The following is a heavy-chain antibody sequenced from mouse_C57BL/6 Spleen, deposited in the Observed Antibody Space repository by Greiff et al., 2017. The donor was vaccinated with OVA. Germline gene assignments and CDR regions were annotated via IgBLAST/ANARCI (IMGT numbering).Heavy chain of an antibody. V-gene: IGHV1-81*01. D-gene: IGHD1-1*01. CDR1: GYTFTSYG. J-gene: IGHJ3*01. Sequence: VKLMESGAELARPGASVKLSCKASGYTFTSYGISWVKQRTGQGLEWIGEIYPRSGNTYYNEKFKGKATLTADKSSSTAYMELRSLTSEDSAVYFCARSYGSSYEKFAYWGQGTLVTVSA. CDR2: IYPRSGNT. CDR3: ARSYGSSYEKFAY.